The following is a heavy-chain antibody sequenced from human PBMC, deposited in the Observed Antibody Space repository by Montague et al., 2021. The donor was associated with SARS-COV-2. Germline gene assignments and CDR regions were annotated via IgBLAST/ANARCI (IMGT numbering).Heavy chain of an antibody. CDR1: GFTFSSYG. J-gene: IGHJ2*01. CDR3: AKEIIEVAVDWYFDL. V-gene: IGHV3-33*06. CDR2: IWDDGSNK. D-gene: IGHD6-19*01. Sequence: SLRLSCAASGFTFSSYGMHWVRQAPGKGLEWVAVIWDDGSNKYYADSVKGRFTISRDNSKNTLYLQMNSLRAEDTAVYYCAKEIIEVAVDWYFDLWGRGTLVTVSS.